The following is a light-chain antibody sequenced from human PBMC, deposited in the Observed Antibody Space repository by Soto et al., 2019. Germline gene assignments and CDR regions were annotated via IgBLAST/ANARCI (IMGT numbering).Light chain of an antibody. CDR3: QQLNTLPFT. J-gene: IGKJ5*01. CDR2: EAS. V-gene: IGKV1-9*01. CDR1: QGITDY. Sequence: DIEMTQCPSSLSASLGDRVTITCRAIQGITDYLAWYQQKTGQVPNVMIYEASTLQSGVPSRFSGSGSGTDCTRPISGLLPEDVATDHCQQLNTLPFTFGQGTRLEI.